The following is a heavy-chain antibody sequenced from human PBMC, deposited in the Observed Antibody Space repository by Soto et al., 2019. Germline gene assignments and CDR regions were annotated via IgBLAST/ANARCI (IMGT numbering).Heavy chain of an antibody. J-gene: IGHJ6*02. CDR3: ARMGAGYRVSISCYPSPTMGYGMDV. Sequence: GGSLRLSCAASGFTFSNYVMNWVRQAPGKGLEWVSSISDSSDYIYYADSLKGRFTISRDNAKNSLYLQMNSLRVEDTAVYYCARMGAGYRVSISCYPSPTMGYGMDVWGQGTTVTVSS. D-gene: IGHD2-2*01. V-gene: IGHV3-21*01. CDR2: ISDSSDYI. CDR1: GFTFSNYV.